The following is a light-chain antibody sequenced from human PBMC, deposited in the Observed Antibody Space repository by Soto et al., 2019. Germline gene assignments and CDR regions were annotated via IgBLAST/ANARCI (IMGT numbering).Light chain of an antibody. CDR2: GAS. Sequence: EIVLTQSPGTLSLSPGDRATLSCRASQSVSSSYLAWYQQKPGQAPRLLIYGASSRATGIPDRFSGSGSGTDVTLPISRLEPEDFAVYYCQQYGSSPPWTFGQGTKVEIK. J-gene: IGKJ1*01. CDR1: QSVSSSY. V-gene: IGKV3-20*01. CDR3: QQYGSSPPWT.